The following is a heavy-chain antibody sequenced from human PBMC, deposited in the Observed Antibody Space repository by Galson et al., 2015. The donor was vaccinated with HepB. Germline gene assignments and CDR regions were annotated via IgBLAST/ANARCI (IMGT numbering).Heavy chain of an antibody. CDR2: ISSSSDTI. D-gene: IGHD5-18*01. CDR3: ARVPQNRAYPYGYGVYYFDY. J-gene: IGHJ4*02. Sequence: SLRLSCAASGFTFRSYSMNWVRQAPGKGLEWVSYISSSSDTIYYADSVKGRFTISRDNAKNSLYLQMNSLRDEDTAVYYCARVPQNRAYPYGYGVYYFDYWGQGTLVTVSS. CDR1: GFTFRSYS. V-gene: IGHV3-48*02.